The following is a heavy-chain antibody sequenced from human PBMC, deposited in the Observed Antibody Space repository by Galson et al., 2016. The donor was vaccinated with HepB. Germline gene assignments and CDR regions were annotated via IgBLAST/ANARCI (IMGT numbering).Heavy chain of an antibody. D-gene: IGHD1-14*01. Sequence: LSLTCSVSSGSITNFYWSWLRQTPAKGLEWIGYVHSSGGTNYTPSLESRVTIAVDMSKSQFSLKVTSVTAADTAVYFCARGPFITGAGEGAFDVWGQGTTVTVSS. CDR2: VHSSGGT. CDR1: SGSITNFY. V-gene: IGHV4-59*01. J-gene: IGHJ3*01. CDR3: ARGPFITGAGEGAFDV.